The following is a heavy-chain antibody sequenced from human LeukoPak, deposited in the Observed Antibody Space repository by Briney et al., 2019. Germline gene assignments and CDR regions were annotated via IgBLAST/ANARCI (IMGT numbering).Heavy chain of an antibody. Sequence: PSETLSLTCAVYGGSFSGYYWSWIRQPPGKGLEWIGEINHSGSTNYNPSLKSRVTISVDTSKNQFSLKLSSVTAADTAVYYCARSGIEEYYYGSGSYFGEFDYWGQGTLVTVPS. J-gene: IGHJ4*02. CDR1: GGSFSGYY. CDR3: ARSGIEEYYYGSGSYFGEFDY. V-gene: IGHV4-34*01. CDR2: INHSGST. D-gene: IGHD3-10*01.